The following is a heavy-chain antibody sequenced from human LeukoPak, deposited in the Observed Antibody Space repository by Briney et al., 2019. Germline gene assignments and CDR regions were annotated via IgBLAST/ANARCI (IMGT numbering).Heavy chain of an antibody. CDR2: ISAYNGNT. D-gene: IGHD5-12*01. V-gene: IGHV1-18*01. CDR1: GYTFTSYG. CDR3: ARAKRGVVARGWFDP. Sequence: GASVKVFCKASGYTFTSYGISWVRQAPGQGLEWMGWISAYNGNTNYAQKLQGRVTMTTDTSTSTAYMELRSLRSDDTAVYYCARAKRGVVARGWFDPWGQGTLVTVSS. J-gene: IGHJ5*02.